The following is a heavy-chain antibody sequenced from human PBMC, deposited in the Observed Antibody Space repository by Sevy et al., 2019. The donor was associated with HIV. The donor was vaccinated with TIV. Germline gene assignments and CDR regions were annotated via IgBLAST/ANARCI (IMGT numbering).Heavy chain of an antibody. Sequence: GGSLRLSCAASGFTFSNYGMSWVRQAPGKGLEWVSAISGSGYSTYYADSVKGRFTISRDKSKNTLYLQINSLRAGDTAVYYCAKHIAYCCGDCYPPLYYFDYWGQGTLVTVSS. J-gene: IGHJ4*02. CDR3: AKHIAYCCGDCYPPLYYFDY. CDR1: GFTFSNYG. D-gene: IGHD2-21*02. CDR2: ISGSGYST. V-gene: IGHV3-23*01.